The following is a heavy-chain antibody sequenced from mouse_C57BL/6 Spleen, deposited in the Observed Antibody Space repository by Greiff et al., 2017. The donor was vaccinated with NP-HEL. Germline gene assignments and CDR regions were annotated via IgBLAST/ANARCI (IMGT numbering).Heavy chain of an antibody. Sequence: QVHVKQSGAELVRPGTSVKVSCKASGYAFTNYLIEWVKQRPGQGLEWIGVINPGSGDTNYNEKFKGKATLTADKSSSTAYMQLSSLTSEDSAVYFCARKGLVVDYWGQGTTLTVSS. CDR3: ARKGLVVDY. V-gene: IGHV1-54*01. D-gene: IGHD1-1*02. J-gene: IGHJ2*01. CDR2: INPGSGDT. CDR1: GYAFTNYL.